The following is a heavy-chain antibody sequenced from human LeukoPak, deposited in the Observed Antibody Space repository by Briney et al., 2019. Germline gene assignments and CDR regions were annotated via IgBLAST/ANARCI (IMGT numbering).Heavy chain of an antibody. V-gene: IGHV1-18*01. D-gene: IGHD1-26*01. CDR3: ARDLDQYSGRYGGFGHDF. J-gene: IGHJ4*02. Sequence: ASVKVSCKASGYTFTSYAIHWVRQAPGQGLEWMGWISAYNGNTNYAQKLQGRVTMTTDTSTSTAYMELRSLRSDDTAVYYCARDLDQYSGRYGGFGHDFWGQGTLVTVSS. CDR1: GYTFTSYA. CDR2: ISAYNGNT.